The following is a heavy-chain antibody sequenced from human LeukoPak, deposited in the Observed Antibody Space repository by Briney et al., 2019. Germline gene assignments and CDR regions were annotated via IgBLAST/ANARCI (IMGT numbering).Heavy chain of an antibody. CDR3: AGETGPNDAFDM. Sequence: SETLSLTCTVSGGSISSSSSYWGWIRQPPGKGLEWIGSIYYGGSTYYHPYLKSGVTISVDTSKNHFFLKLSAVTAADTALYYCAGETGPNDAFDMWGQGKMVIVS. J-gene: IGHJ3*02. D-gene: IGHD1-14*01. CDR2: IYYGGST. CDR1: GGSISSSSSY. V-gene: IGHV4-39*02.